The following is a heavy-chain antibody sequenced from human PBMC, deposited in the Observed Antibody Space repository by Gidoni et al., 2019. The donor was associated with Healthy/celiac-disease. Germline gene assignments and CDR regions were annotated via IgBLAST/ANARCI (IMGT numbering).Heavy chain of an antibody. CDR1: GGNFSSYA. D-gene: IGHD6-19*01. CDR2: IIPIFGTA. J-gene: IGHJ6*02. Sequence: QVQLVQSGPEVKKPGSSVKVSCKASGGNFSSYAISWVRQAPGQGLEWKGGIIPIFGTANYAQKFQGRVTITADESTSTAYMELSSLRSEDTAVYYCATLGRPVAGPFYYYYGMDVWGQGTTVTVSS. V-gene: IGHV1-69*01. CDR3: ATLGRPVAGPFYYYYGMDV.